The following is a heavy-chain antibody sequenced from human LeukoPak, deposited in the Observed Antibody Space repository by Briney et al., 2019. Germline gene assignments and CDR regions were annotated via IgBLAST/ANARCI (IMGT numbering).Heavy chain of an antibody. CDR2: ISFTGTT. CDR3: VRHIYDDSVAFDL. CDR1: GASMSSYI. Sequence: SETLSLTCAVSGASMSSYIWSWIRQPPGQGLEWIAFISFTGTTNYNPSLRGRVIISLDTSTNQLSLDLSSVTAADTARYYCVRHIYDDSVAFDLWGQGTVVTVSS. V-gene: IGHV4-59*08. D-gene: IGHD4-17*01. J-gene: IGHJ3*01.